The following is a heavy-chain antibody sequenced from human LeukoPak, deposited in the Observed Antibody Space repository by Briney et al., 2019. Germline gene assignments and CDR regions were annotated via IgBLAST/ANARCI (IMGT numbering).Heavy chain of an antibody. J-gene: IGHJ4*02. D-gene: IGHD6-13*01. Sequence: GGSLRLSCAASGFTFSTYAMSWVRQAPGKGLEWVSAISGSGGSTYYADSVKGRFTISRDNSKNTLYLQMNSLRAEDTAIYYCAKDRIAAAGSDYWGQGTLVTVSS. CDR2: ISGSGGST. CDR3: AKDRIAAAGSDY. V-gene: IGHV3-23*01. CDR1: GFTFSTYA.